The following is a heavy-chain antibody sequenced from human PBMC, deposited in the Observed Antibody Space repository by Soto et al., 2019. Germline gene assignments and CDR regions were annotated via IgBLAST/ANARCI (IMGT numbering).Heavy chain of an antibody. CDR1: GDSLSGYF. V-gene: IGHV4-4*07. CDR2: IYGSGTT. J-gene: IGHJ5*02. CDR3: AKDIPGGIPPP. D-gene: IGHD2-8*02. Sequence: SETLSLTCTVSGDSLSGYFWSWIRQPADKGLEWIGRIYGSGTTIYNPSLRGRVTISLDTSKNQFSLKLTSVTAADTAVYYCAKDIPGGIPPPWGHGTLVTVSS.